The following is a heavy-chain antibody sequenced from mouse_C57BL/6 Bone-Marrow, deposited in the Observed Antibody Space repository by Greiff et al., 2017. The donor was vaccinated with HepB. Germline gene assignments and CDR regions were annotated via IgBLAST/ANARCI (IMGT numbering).Heavy chain of an antibody. CDR2: IWWDDDK. CDR3: ARVPMYYYGSRGYWYFDV. D-gene: IGHD1-1*01. V-gene: IGHV8-8*01. J-gene: IGHJ1*03. Sequence: QVTLKVSGPGILQPSQTLSLTCSFSGFSLSTFGMGVGWIRQPSGKGLEWLAHIWWDDDKYYNPALKSRLTISKDTSKNQVFLKIANVDTSDTATYCCARVPMYYYGSRGYWYFDVWGTGTAVTVSS. CDR1: GFSLSTFGMG.